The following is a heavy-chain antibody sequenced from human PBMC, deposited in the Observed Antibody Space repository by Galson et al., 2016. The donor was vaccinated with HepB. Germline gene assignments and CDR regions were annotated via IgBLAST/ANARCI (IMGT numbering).Heavy chain of an antibody. CDR3: KTAAVGPSASDY. CDR2: IYSGGGT. Sequence: SLRLSCAASGLTVSSNYMSRVRQAPGKGLEWVSVIYSGGGTYYADSVQGRFTISRDNPKTTLYLQMNSLRDEDTAMYYCKTAAVGPSASDYWGQGTLVTVSS. CDR1: GLTVSSNY. J-gene: IGHJ4*02. V-gene: IGHV3-53*05. D-gene: IGHD6-13*01.